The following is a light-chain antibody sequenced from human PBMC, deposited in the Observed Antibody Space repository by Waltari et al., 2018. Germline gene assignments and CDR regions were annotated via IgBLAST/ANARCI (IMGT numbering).Light chain of an antibody. Sequence: PVVTQEPSLSVSPGGTVTLTCGLSSGSVSSSNNPSWYRPTPGQAPPILLYTTNIRPSGVPDRFSGSILGSKAALTITGAQADDESDYYCSLYMGSDIVFFGGGTRLSVL. CDR3: SLYMGSDIVF. CDR2: TTN. J-gene: IGLJ7*01. CDR1: SGSVSSSNN. V-gene: IGLV8-61*01.